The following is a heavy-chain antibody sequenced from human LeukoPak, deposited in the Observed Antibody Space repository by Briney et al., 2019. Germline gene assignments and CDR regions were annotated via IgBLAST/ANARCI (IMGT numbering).Heavy chain of an antibody. V-gene: IGHV5-51*01. D-gene: IGHD1-26*01. CDR1: GYSFTTYW. Sequence: GESLKISCKGSGYSFTTYWSGWVRQMPGKGLEWMGIIYPGDSDTRYRPSFQGQVTISADKSISTAYLQWSSLKASDTAMYYCARQGLHREQGPNDYWGQGTLVTVSS. CDR2: IYPGDSDT. J-gene: IGHJ4*02. CDR3: ARQGLHREQGPNDY.